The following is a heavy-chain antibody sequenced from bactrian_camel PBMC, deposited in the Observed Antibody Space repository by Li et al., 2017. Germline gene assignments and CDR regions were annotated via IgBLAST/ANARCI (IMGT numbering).Heavy chain of an antibody. D-gene: IGHD8*01. CDR2: IASGGGGTT. Sequence: VQLVESGGGSVQAGGSLTLSCAASGVTYSSYCMGWFRQAPGKGLEWVATIASGGGGTTAYRDSVKGRFTISRDNAKNTLYLRVDSLKPDDTAVYYCVRAWSDFDYWGQGTQVTVS. V-gene: IGHV3S40*01. J-gene: IGHJ6*01. CDR3: VRAWSDFDY. CDR1: GVTYSSYC.